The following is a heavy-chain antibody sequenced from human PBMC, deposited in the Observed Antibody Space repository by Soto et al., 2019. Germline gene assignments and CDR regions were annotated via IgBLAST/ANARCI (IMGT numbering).Heavy chain of an antibody. CDR1: GYTFTSYA. CDR3: AKGSLGYYYDSSGYYLDY. CDR2: INAGNGNT. V-gene: IGHV1-3*01. J-gene: IGHJ4*02. D-gene: IGHD3-22*01. Sequence: ASVKVSCKASGYTFTSYAMHWVRQAPGQRLEWMGWINAGNGNTKYSQKFQGRVTITRDTSASTAYMELSSLRSEDTAVYYCAKGSLGYYYDSSGYYLDYWGQGTLVTVSS.